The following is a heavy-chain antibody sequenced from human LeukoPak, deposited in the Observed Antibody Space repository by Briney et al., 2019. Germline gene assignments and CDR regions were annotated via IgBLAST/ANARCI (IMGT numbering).Heavy chain of an antibody. Sequence: GGSLRLSCAASGFTFSNYWMSWVRRAPGKGLEWVANIKQDGSETYYVDSVRGRFTISRDNAKKSLYLQMNSLRAEDTAVYYCARDFWGAYRVDYFDCWGQGTLVAVSS. CDR3: ARDFWGAYRVDYFDC. D-gene: IGHD3-3*01. J-gene: IGHJ4*02. CDR2: IKQDGSET. CDR1: GFTFSNYW. V-gene: IGHV3-7*01.